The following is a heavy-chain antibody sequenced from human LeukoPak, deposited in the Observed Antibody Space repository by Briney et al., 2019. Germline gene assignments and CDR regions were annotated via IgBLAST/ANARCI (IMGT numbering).Heavy chain of an antibody. CDR1: GGSFSGYC. D-gene: IGHD3-3*01. CDR3: ARACLTYDFWSGYYPEDYYYYYMDV. Sequence: PSETLSLTCAVYGGSFSGYCWSWIRPPPGKGLEWIGEINHSGSTNYNPSLKSRVTISVDTSKNQFSLKLSSVTAADTAVYYCARACLTYDFWSGYYPEDYYYYYMDVWGKGTTVTVSS. CDR2: INHSGST. J-gene: IGHJ6*03. V-gene: IGHV4-34*01.